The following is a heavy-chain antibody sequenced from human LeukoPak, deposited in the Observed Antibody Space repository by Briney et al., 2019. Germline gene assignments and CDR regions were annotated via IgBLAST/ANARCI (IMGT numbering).Heavy chain of an antibody. D-gene: IGHD5-18*01. CDR2: INPNSGGT. V-gene: IGHV1-2*02. CDR1: GYTFTGYY. CDR3: ARVDTAMVTVSGNWFDP. J-gene: IGHJ5*02. Sequence: ASVKVSCKASGYTFTGYYMHWVRQAPGQGLEWMGWINPNSGGTNYAQKFQGRVTMTRDTSISTAYMEVGRLRSDDTAVYYCARVDTAMVTVSGNWFDPWGQGTLVTVSS.